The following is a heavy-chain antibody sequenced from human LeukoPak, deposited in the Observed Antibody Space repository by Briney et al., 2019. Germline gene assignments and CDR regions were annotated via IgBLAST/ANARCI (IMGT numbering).Heavy chain of an antibody. V-gene: IGHV4-61*01. CDR3: ASEWARYFDWFHLGWFDP. D-gene: IGHD3-9*01. CDR1: GDSISSGSYY. Sequence: PSQTLSLTCTVSGDSISSGSYYWSWIRQPPGKGLEWIGYIYYSGSTNYNPSLKSRVTISGDTSKNQFSLKLSSVTAADTAVYYCASEWARYFDWFHLGWFDPWGQGTLVTVSS. CDR2: IYYSGST. J-gene: IGHJ5*02.